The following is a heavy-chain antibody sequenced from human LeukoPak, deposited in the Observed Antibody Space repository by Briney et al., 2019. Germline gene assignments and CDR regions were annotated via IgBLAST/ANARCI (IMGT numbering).Heavy chain of an antibody. D-gene: IGHD3-9*01. J-gene: IGHJ3*02. CDR3: ARAGFDAFDI. CDR1: GGSISSSSYY. Sequence: TSETLSLTCTVSGGSISSSSYYWGWIRQPPGKGLEWIGSIYYSGSTYYNPSLKSRVTISVDTSKNQFSLKLSSVTAADTAVYYCARAGFDAFDIWGQGTMVTVSS. CDR2: IYYSGST. V-gene: IGHV4-39*01.